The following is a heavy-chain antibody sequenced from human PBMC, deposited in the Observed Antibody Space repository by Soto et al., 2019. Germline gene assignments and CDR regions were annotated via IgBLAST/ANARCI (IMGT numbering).Heavy chain of an antibody. V-gene: IGHV1-46*01. D-gene: IGHD3-22*01. CDR3: ARVQNDSSGEYYYYYGMDV. CDR2: INPSGGST. J-gene: IGHJ6*02. CDR1: GYTFTSYY. Sequence: GASVKVSCKASGYTFTSYYMHWVRQAPGQGLEWMRIINPSGGSTSYAQKFQGRVTMTRDTSTSTVYVELSSLRSEDTAVYYCARVQNDSSGEYYYYYGMDVWGQGTTVTVSS.